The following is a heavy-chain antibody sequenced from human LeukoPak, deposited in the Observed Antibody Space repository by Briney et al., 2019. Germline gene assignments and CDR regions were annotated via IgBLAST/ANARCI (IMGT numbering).Heavy chain of an antibody. J-gene: IGHJ4*02. V-gene: IGHV3-23*01. CDR1: GFTFSSYA. CDR3: AKRSGYTTGWFFDF. CDR2: ISGSGGST. D-gene: IGHD1-1*01. Sequence: GGSLRLSCAASGFTFSSYAMSWVRQAPGKGLEWVSAISGSGGSTYYADSVKGRFTISRDNSKNTLYLQMNSLRAEDSAVFYCAKRSGYTTGWFFDFWGQGTLVTVSS.